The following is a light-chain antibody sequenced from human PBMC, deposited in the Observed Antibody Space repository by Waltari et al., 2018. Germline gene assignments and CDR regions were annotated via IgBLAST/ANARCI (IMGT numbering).Light chain of an antibody. Sequence: DIVMTQSPDSLAVSLGARVTINCMPSQNLLHNPDNKNYFAWFQQKPGQPPKLLSYWASTRESGVPDRFSGSGSGTEFTLTISSLQAADVAVYYCQQCYSTPYTFGQGTKLEIK. CDR1: QNLLHNPDNKNY. J-gene: IGKJ2*01. V-gene: IGKV4-1*01. CDR2: WAS. CDR3: QQCYSTPYT.